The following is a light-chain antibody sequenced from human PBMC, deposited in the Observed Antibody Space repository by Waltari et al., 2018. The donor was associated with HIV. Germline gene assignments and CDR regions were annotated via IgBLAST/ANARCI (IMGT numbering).Light chain of an antibody. J-gene: IGLJ2*01. CDR2: SDT. CDR1: SPHIGSNS. V-gene: IGLV1-47*01. Sequence: SVLTQPPSASGTPRQKVTISCSGSSPHIGSNSVFWYQQLPGAAPKLLIYSDTQRPSGVPDRFSGSKSGTSASLAISGLRSEDEAVYSCATWDDSLNGVLFGGGTNLNVL. CDR3: ATWDDSLNGVL.